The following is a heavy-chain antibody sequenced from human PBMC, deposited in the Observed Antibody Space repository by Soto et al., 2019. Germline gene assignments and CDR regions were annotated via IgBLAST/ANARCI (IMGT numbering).Heavy chain of an antibody. Sequence: QVQLVQSGAEVKKPGASVKVSCKTSGYTFSSYLIHWVRQAPGQRLEWMGWINAGNGNTKYSQKFQGRVTFTRDTSASTAYMELSSLRSEDTAVYYCAKENSPLDYWGQGTLVTVSS. V-gene: IGHV1-3*01. CDR1: GYTFSSYL. CDR3: AKENSPLDY. J-gene: IGHJ4*02. CDR2: INAGNGNT.